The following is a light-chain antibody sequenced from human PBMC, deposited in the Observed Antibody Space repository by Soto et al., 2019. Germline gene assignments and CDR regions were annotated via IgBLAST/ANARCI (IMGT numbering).Light chain of an antibody. CDR1: QSKNSW. Sequence: GDRVTITCRASQSKNSWLAWYQQKPGEAPKVLIYDASSLESGVPSRFSGSGSGTEFTLTIGSLQPEDFATYYCLRYNAFSQTFGQGTKVEI. CDR2: DAS. V-gene: IGKV1-5*01. J-gene: IGKJ1*01. CDR3: LRYNAFSQT.